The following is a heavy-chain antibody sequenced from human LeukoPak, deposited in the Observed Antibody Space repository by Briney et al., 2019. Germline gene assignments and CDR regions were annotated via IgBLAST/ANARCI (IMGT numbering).Heavy chain of an antibody. CDR3: ARGTDFYGSGSYYKDY. CDR1: GGSISNSDSY. V-gene: IGHV4-39*07. D-gene: IGHD3-10*01. J-gene: IGHJ4*02. Sequence: PSETLSLTCTVSGGSISNSDSYWGWIRQPPGKGLEWIGEINHSGSTNYNPSLKSRVTISVDTSKNQFSLKLSSVTAADTAVYYCARGTDFYGSGSYYKDYWGQGTLVTVSS. CDR2: INHSGST.